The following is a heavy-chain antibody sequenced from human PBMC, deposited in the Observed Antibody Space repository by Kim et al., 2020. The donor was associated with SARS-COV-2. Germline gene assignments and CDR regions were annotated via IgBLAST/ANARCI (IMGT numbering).Heavy chain of an antibody. CDR3: ARLRGDEYFYL. J-gene: IGHJ2*01. CDR2: T. Sequence: TRYSPSVQGQVAISADKSISTAYLQWSSLKASDTAMYYCARLRGDEYFYLWGRGTLVTVSS. D-gene: IGHD2-21*02. V-gene: IGHV5-51*01.